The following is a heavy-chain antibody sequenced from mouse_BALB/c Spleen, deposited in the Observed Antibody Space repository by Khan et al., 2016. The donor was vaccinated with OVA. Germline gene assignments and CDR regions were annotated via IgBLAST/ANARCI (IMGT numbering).Heavy chain of an antibody. D-gene: IGHD2-3*01. Sequence: VQLQESGPELKKPGETVKISCKASGYTFTNYGMNWVKQAPGKGLKWMGWINTNTGEPTYAEEFKGRFAFSLETSASTAYLQINNLKNDDTATYFCARSRWLLPAMDYWGQGTSVTVSS. CDR3: ARSRWLLPAMDY. J-gene: IGHJ4*01. V-gene: IGHV9-3*02. CDR1: GYTFTNYG. CDR2: INTNTGEP.